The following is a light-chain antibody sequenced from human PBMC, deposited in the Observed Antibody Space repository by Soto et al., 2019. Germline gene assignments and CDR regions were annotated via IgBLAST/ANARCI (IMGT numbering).Light chain of an antibody. Sequence: DIQMTQSPSTLSVSVGDRVTITCRASQTISSWLAWYQQKPGKAPKLLIYKASTLKSGVLSRFSGSGSGTEFTLTISSLQPDDFATYYCQHYNSYSLTWTFGQGTKVDIK. J-gene: IGKJ1*01. CDR2: KAS. V-gene: IGKV1-5*03. CDR1: QTISSW. CDR3: QHYNSYSLTWT.